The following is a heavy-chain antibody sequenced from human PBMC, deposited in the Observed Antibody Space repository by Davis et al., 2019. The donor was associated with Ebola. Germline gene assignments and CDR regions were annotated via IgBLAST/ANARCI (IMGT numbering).Heavy chain of an antibody. CDR2: ISGSGGST. J-gene: IGHJ6*04. Sequence: GGSLRLSCAVSVITFSSYAMTWVRQAPGKGLEWVSAISGSGGSTYYADSVKGRFTISRDNSKKTMYLQMNSLRAEDTAVYYCARSGLSFGVVKYHYGMDVWGKGTTVTVSS. D-gene: IGHD3-3*01. CDR3: ARSGLSFGVVKYHYGMDV. CDR1: VITFSSYA. V-gene: IGHV3-23*01.